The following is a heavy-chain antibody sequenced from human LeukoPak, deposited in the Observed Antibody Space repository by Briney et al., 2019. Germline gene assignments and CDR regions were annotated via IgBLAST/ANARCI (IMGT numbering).Heavy chain of an antibody. J-gene: IGHJ4*02. D-gene: IGHD3-10*01. Sequence: GGSLRLSCAASGFTVSSNYMSWVRQAPGKGLEWVSIIYSSGSTYYADSVKGRFTISRDNSKNTLYLQMNSLRAEDTAVYHCAREALGGGGYWGPGTLVTVSS. CDR2: IYSSGST. CDR1: GFTVSSNY. V-gene: IGHV3-66*01. CDR3: AREALGGGGY.